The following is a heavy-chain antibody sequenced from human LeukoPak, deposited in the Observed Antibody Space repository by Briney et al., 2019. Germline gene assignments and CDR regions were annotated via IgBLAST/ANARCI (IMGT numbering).Heavy chain of an antibody. Sequence: GGPLRLSCAASGFTFSSYEMNWVRQAPGKGLEWVSYISSSGSGSTKYYADSVKGRFTISRDNAKNSLYLQMNSLRAEDTAVYYCARDPGRRMATTPAFDIWGQGTMVTVSS. CDR1: GFTFSSYE. CDR2: ISSSGSGSTK. V-gene: IGHV3-48*03. J-gene: IGHJ3*02. D-gene: IGHD5-24*01. CDR3: ARDPGRRMATTPAFDI.